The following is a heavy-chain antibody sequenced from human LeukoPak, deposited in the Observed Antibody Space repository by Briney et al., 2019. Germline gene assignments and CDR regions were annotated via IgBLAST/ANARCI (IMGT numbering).Heavy chain of an antibody. CDR1: GGSISSGDYY. CDR2: IYYSGST. Sequence: SETLSLTCTVSGGSISSGDYYWSWIRQPPGKGLEWIGYIYYSGSTYYNPSLKSRATISVDTSKNQLSLKLSSVTAADTAVYYCASSVYSNYPFDYWGQGTLVTVSS. V-gene: IGHV4-30-4*08. J-gene: IGHJ4*02. D-gene: IGHD4-11*01. CDR3: ASSVYSNYPFDY.